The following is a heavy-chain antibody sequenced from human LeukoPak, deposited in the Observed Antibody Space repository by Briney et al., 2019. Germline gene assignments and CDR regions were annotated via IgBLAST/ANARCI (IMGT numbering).Heavy chain of an antibody. J-gene: IGHJ4*02. CDR2: IYYSGST. CDR1: GGSISSYY. D-gene: IGHD6-6*01. V-gene: IGHV4-59*01. Sequence: SETLSLTCTVSGGSISSYYWSWIRQPPGKGLEWIGYIYYSGSTNYNPSLKSRVTISVDTSKNQFSLKLSSVTAADTAVHYCARWVYSSSSYDYWGQGTLVTVSS. CDR3: ARWVYSSSSYDY.